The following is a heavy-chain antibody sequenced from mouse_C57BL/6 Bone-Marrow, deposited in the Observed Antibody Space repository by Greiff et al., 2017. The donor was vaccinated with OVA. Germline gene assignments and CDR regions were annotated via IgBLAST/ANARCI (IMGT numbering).Heavy chain of an antibody. CDR3: ARHITTVGYYAMDY. V-gene: IGHV2-6-1*01. D-gene: IGHD1-1*01. CDR1: GFSLTSYG. CDR2: IWSDGST. J-gene: IGHJ4*01. Sequence: VQLQQSGPGLVAPSQSLSITCTVSGFSLTSYGVHWVRQPPGKGLEWLVVIWSDGSTTYNSALKSRLSISKDNSKSQVFLKMNSLQTDDTAMYYCARHITTVGYYAMDYWGQGTSVTVSS.